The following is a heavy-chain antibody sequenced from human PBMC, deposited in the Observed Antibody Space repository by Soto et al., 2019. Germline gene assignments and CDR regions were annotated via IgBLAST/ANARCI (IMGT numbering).Heavy chain of an antibody. CDR2: ISPIFGTA. D-gene: IGHD1-26*01. Sequence: QVQLVQSGAEVKKPGSSVKVSCKASGGTFSSYSINWVRQAPGQGLEWMGEISPIFGTANYAQKFQGRVTITADESTSTAYMELSSLRSEDTAVYYCARDVGRHSGGIDYWGQGTLVTVSS. J-gene: IGHJ4*02. V-gene: IGHV1-69*01. CDR1: GGTFSSYS. CDR3: ARDVGRHSGGIDY.